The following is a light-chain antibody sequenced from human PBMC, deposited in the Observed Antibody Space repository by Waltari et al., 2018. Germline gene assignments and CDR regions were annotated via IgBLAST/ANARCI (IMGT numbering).Light chain of an antibody. V-gene: IGKV4-1*01. CDR3: HQYYNTPRT. Sequence: DIVMMQSPDSLAVSLGERATINCRSSQSVLYGPTNKNYLAWYQQKPGQPPKRLIYWASAREAGVPDRFSGSGSGTDFTLTISSLQAEDVAVYYCHQYYNTPRTFGQGTKVEIK. J-gene: IGKJ1*01. CDR2: WAS. CDR1: QSVLYGPTNKNY.